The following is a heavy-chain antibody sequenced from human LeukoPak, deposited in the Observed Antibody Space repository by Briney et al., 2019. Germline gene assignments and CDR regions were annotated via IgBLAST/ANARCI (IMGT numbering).Heavy chain of an antibody. D-gene: IGHD6-25*01. CDR2: ISSSGSTI. V-gene: IGHV3-48*03. Sequence: PGGSLRLSCAASGFTFDDYAMHWVRQAPGKGLEWVSYISSSGSTIYYADSVKGRFTISRDNAKNSLYLQMNSLRAEDTAVYYCARRMYSSAFDYWGQGTLVTVSS. CDR1: GFTFDDYA. J-gene: IGHJ4*02. CDR3: ARRMYSSAFDY.